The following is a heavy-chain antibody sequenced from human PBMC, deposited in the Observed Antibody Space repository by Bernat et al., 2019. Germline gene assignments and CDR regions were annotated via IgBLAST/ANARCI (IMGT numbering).Heavy chain of an antibody. V-gene: IGHV3-33*01. J-gene: IGHJ6*02. D-gene: IGHD5-24*01. CDR1: GFTFSSYG. CDR2: IWYDGSNK. CDR3: ARGGRWIPRNKNYGMDV. Sequence: QVQLVESGGGVVQPGRSLRLSCAASGFTFSSYGMHWVRQAPGKGLEWVAVIWYDGSNKYYADSVKGRFTISRDNSKNTLYLQMNSLRAEDTAVYYCARGGRWIPRNKNYGMDVWGQGTTVTVSS.